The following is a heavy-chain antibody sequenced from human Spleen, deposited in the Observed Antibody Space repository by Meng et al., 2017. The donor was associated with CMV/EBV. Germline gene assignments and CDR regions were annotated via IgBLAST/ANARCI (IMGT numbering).Heavy chain of an antibody. D-gene: IGHD3-10*01. CDR3: AKSYYYHSESYYIRRENFFDH. CDR2: ISAYNGNT. J-gene: IGHJ4*02. Sequence: ASVKVSCKASGYTFTSYGISWVRQAPGQGLEWMGWISAYNGNTNYAQKLQGRVTMTTDTSTSTAYMELRSLRSDDTAVYYCAKSYYYHSESYYIRRENFFDHWGQGTLVTVSS. V-gene: IGHV1-18*01. CDR1: GYTFTSYG.